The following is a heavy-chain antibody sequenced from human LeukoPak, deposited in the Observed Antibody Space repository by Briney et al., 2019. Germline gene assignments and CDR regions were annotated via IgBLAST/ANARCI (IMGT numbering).Heavy chain of an antibody. J-gene: IGHJ4*02. CDR2: IIPIFGTA. CDR1: EYTFSSYA. D-gene: IGHD5-18*01. CDR3: ARDRSYGYDY. V-gene: IGHV1-69*13. Sequence: SVKVSCKASEYTFSSYAISWVRQAPGQGLEWMGGIIPIFGTANYAQKFQGRVTITADESTSTAYMELSSLRSEDTAVYYCARDRSYGYDYWGQGTLVTVSS.